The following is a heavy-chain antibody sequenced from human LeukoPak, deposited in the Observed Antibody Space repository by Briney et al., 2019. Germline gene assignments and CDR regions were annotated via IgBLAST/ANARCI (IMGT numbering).Heavy chain of an antibody. Sequence: GSLKLSCTASGYTFTGYYMHWVRQAPGQGLEWIGWINTNGGGTYYAQKFQGRVTMTRDTSISTAYMELSRLISDDTAVYYCARAGYCSGGSGYAEYYDYDMDVWGQGTTVTVSS. CDR2: INTNGGGT. J-gene: IGHJ6*02. V-gene: IGHV1-2*02. D-gene: IGHD2-15*01. CDR1: GYTFTGYY. CDR3: ARAGYCSGGSGYAEYYDYDMDV.